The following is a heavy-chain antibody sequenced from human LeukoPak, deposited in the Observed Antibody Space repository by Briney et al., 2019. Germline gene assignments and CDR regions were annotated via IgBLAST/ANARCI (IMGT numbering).Heavy chain of an antibody. CDR1: GYTFTGYY. CDR3: ARDVRQWLVNFDY. J-gene: IGHJ4*02. D-gene: IGHD6-19*01. CDR2: INPKSGGT. Sequence: ASVKVSCKASGYTFTGYYMHWVRQAPGQGLEWMGRINPKSGGTNYAQKFQGRVTMTRDTSISTAYMELSRLRSDNTAVYYCARDVRQWLVNFDYWGQRTLVTVSS. V-gene: IGHV1-2*06.